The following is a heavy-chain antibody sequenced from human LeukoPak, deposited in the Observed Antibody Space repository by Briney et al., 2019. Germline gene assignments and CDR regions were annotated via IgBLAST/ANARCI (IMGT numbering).Heavy chain of an antibody. D-gene: IGHD6-19*01. J-gene: IGHJ3*02. V-gene: IGHV4-39*07. CDR3: ARDGSLGSSGWYAPAHYPADAFDI. CDR2: IYYSGST. CDR1: GGSINSNTYF. Sequence: PSETLSLTCTVSGGSINSNTYFWGWIRQPPGKGLEYIGSIYYSGSTYYNPSLTSRVTISLDKSKNQFSLKLSSVTAADTAVYYCARDGSLGSSGWYAPAHYPADAFDIWGQGTMVTVSS.